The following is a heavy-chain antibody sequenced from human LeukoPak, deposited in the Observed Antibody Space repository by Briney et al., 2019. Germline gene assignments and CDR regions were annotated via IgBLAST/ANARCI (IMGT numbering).Heavy chain of an antibody. CDR3: ARSVAPGTTGTTLGIDY. J-gene: IGHJ4*02. D-gene: IGHD1-1*01. V-gene: IGHV4-34*01. CDR1: GGSFSGYY. CDR2: INHSGST. Sequence: SETLSLTRAVYGGSFSGYYWSWIRQPPGKGLEWIGEINHSGSTNYNPSLKSRVTISVDTSKNQFSLKLSSVTAADTAVYYCARSVAPGTTGTTLGIDYWGQGTLVTVSS.